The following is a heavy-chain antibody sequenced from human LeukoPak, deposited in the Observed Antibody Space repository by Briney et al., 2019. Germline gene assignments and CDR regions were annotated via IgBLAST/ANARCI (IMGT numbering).Heavy chain of an antibody. CDR2: ISAYNGNT. D-gene: IGHD3-3*01. CDR1: GYTFTSYG. V-gene: IGHV1-18*01. Sequence: RGASVKVSCKASGYTFTSYGISWVRQAPGQGLEWMGWISAYNGNTNYAQKLQGRVTMTTDTSTSTAYMELRSLRSDDTAVYYCARDAGAITIFGVVRGWFDPWGQGTLVTVSS. J-gene: IGHJ5*02. CDR3: ARDAGAITIFGVVRGWFDP.